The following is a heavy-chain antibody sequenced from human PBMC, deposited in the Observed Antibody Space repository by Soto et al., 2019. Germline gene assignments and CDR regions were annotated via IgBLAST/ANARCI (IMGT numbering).Heavy chain of an antibody. V-gene: IGHV3-23*01. CDR2: ISGSGGST. J-gene: IGHJ4*02. D-gene: IGHD6-13*01. CDR3: VKLTLSSSWYFGHY. Sequence: EVQLLESGGGLVQPGGSLRLSCAASGFTFSSYAMSWVRQAPGKGLEWVSAISGSGGSTYYADSVKGRFTISRDNSKNTLYLQMNSLRAEDTAVYYCVKLTLSSSWYFGHYWGQGTLVTVSS. CDR1: GFTFSSYA.